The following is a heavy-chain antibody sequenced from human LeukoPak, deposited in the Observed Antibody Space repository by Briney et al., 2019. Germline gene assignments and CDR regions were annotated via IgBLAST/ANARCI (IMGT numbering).Heavy chain of an antibody. Sequence: ASVKGSCKASRYSFSDHYIHWVRQAPGQGLEWMGRINPRSGGTKYAQNFQGSVTMTRDTSITTAYMELTRLGSDDTALYYCARQVGHTSGWYFFDFWGQGTLVTVSS. J-gene: IGHJ4*02. CDR3: ARQVGHTSGWYFFDF. V-gene: IGHV1-2*06. D-gene: IGHD6-19*01. CDR1: RYSFSDHY. CDR2: INPRSGGT.